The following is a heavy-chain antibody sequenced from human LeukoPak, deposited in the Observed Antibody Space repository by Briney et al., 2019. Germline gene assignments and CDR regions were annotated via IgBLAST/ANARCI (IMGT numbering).Heavy chain of an antibody. CDR1: GGTFSSYA. CDR3: ARGTSEYYYYYYMDV. Sequence: SVKVSCKASGGTFSSYAISWVRQAPGQGLEWMGRIIPILGIANYAQKFQGRVTITADKSTSTAYMELSSLRSEDTAVYYCARGTSEYYYYYYMDVWGKGTTVTVSS. D-gene: IGHD1-14*01. V-gene: IGHV1-69*04. CDR2: IIPILGIA. J-gene: IGHJ6*03.